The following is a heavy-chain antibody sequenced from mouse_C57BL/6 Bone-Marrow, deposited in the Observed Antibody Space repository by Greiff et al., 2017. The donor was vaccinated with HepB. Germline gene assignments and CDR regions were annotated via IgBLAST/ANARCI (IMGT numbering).Heavy chain of an antibody. CDR3: TTHYSNYVWYFDV. Sequence: EVKLQESGAELVRPGASVKLSCTASGFNIKDDYMHWVKQRPEQGLEWIGWIDPENGDTEYASKFQGKATITADTSSNTAYLQLSGLTSEDTAVYYCTTHYSNYVWYFDVWGTGTTVTVSS. J-gene: IGHJ1*03. D-gene: IGHD2-5*01. CDR2: IDPENGDT. V-gene: IGHV14-4*01. CDR1: GFNIKDDY.